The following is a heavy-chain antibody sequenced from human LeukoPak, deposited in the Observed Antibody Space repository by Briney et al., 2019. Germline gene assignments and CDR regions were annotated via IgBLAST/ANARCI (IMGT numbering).Heavy chain of an antibody. CDR1: GFTFSSYG. D-gene: IGHD3-22*01. CDR3: AKVGDYYDSSGYYWEYYFDY. J-gene: IGHJ4*02. Sequence: GGSLRLSCAASGFTFSSYGMHWVRQAPGKGLEWVALISYDGSNKYYADSVKGRFTISRDNSKNTLYLQMNSLRAEDTAVYYCAKVGDYYDSSGYYWEYYFDYWGQGTLVTVSS. V-gene: IGHV3-30*18. CDR2: ISYDGSNK.